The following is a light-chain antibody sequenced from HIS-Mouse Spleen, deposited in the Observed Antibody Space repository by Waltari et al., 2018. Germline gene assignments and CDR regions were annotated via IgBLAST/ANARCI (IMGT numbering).Light chain of an antibody. J-gene: IGKJ1*01. CDR2: KAS. V-gene: IGKV1-5*03. CDR1: QSISSW. Sequence: IQMTQSPSTLSASVGDRVTITCRASQSISSWLAWYQQKPGKAPKLLIYKASSLESGVPSRVSGSGSGTEFTLTISSLQPDDFATYYCQQYNSYSRTFGQGTKVEIK. CDR3: QQYNSYSRT.